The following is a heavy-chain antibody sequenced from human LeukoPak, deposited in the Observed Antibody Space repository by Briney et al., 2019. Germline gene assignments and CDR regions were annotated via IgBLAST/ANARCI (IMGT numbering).Heavy chain of an antibody. CDR1: GFTFEEYA. CDR3: AKDLSVRRGWELLSYHYGMDV. Sequence: GGSLRLSCAASGFTFEEYAMHWVRQAPGKGLEWVSGITWDSGSLDYADSVKGRFTISRDSADNSLYLEMNSLRPEDTALYYCAKDLSVRRGWELLSYHYGMDVWGQGATVTVSS. V-gene: IGHV3-9*01. D-gene: IGHD1-26*01. J-gene: IGHJ6*02. CDR2: ITWDSGSL.